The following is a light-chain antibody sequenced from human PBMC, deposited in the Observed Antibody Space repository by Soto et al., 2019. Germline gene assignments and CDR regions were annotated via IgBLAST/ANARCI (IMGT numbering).Light chain of an antibody. CDR1: QGISSN. J-gene: IGKJ5*01. Sequence: IQLTQSPSSLSASVVDRVTITFRASQGISSNLAWYQQKPGKAPKVLINAASTLQSGVPSRFSGSGSGTDFTLTISSLQPEDFATYYCQQLKSYPITFGQGTRLEIK. V-gene: IGKV1-9*01. CDR3: QQLKSYPIT. CDR2: AAS.